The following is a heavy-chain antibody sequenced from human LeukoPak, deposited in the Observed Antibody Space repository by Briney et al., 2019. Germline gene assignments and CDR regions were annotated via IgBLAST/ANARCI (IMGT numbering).Heavy chain of an antibody. CDR2: IIPIFGTA. V-gene: IGHV1-69*05. CDR3: ARGRYCSGGSCYSDY. J-gene: IGHJ4*02. CDR1: GGTFSSYA. Sequence: SVTVSCKASGGTFSSYAISWVRQPPAQGLEWMGRIIPIFGTANYAQKFQGRVTITTDDTTSTAYMELSSLRSADTAVYYCARGRYCSGGSCYSDYWGQGTLVTVSS. D-gene: IGHD2-15*01.